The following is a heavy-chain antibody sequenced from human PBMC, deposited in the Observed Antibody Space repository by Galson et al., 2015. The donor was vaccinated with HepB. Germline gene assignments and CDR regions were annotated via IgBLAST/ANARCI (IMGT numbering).Heavy chain of an antibody. CDR3: TRNNEPYYYDSAGMDV. J-gene: IGHJ6*02. D-gene: IGHD3-22*01. Sequence: SLRLSCAASGSTFSNAWMNWVRQAPGKGLEWVGRIKSKTDGGTTDYAAPVKGRFTISRDDSKNTLYLQMNSLKTEDTAVYYCTRNNEPYYYDSAGMDVWGQGTTVTVSS. CDR1: GSTFSNAW. V-gene: IGHV3-15*07. CDR2: IKSKTDGGTT.